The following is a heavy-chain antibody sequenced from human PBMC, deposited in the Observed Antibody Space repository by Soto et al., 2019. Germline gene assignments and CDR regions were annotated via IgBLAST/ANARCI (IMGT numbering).Heavy chain of an antibody. J-gene: IGHJ4*02. CDR1: GFIFNEYG. D-gene: IGHD2-15*01. CDR3: ARWGCSGSNCNLNQRSYDL. V-gene: IGHV3-33*03. CDR2: IWYDGSNK. Sequence: QEQLVESGGGVVQPGRSLRLSCAAAGFIFNEYGMHWVRQAPGKGLEWVAVIWYDGSNKYYADSVKGRFTISRDNSKNTMSLQMSSLRAEDTAVYYCARWGCSGSNCNLNQRSYDLWGQGTLVTVSS.